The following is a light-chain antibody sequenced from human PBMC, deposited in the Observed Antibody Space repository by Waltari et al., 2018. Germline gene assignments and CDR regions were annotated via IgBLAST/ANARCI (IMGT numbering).Light chain of an antibody. V-gene: IGLV4-69*01. CDR1: SGHSNYA. J-gene: IGLJ3*02. Sequence: QLVLTQSPSASASLGASVTLTCPLRSGHSNYAIPWHQQQPEKGPRYLMKLNSDGTHNKGDGIPDRFSGSSSGAERYLTISSLQSEDEADYYCQTWGTGIRVFGGGTKLTVL. CDR2: LNSDGTH. CDR3: QTWGTGIRV.